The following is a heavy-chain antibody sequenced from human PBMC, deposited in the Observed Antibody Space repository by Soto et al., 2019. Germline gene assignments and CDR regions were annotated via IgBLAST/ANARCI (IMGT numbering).Heavy chain of an antibody. CDR1: GGCISRSTYY. J-gene: IGHJ5*02. V-gene: IGHV4-39*01. CDR2: IYYSGST. Sequence: ETLSLTCTVSGGCISRSTYYWGWIRQPPGKGLEWIGSIYYSGSTYYRPSLKSRVTISVDTSKNQFSLKLSSVTAADTAVYYCERQVPAAIRLGWFDPWGQGTLVTVSS. D-gene: IGHD2-2*02. CDR3: ERQVPAAIRLGWFDP.